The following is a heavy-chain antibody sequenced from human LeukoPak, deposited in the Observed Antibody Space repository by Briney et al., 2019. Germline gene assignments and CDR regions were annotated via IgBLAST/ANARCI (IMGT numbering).Heavy chain of an antibody. CDR1: GFTFNSYG. Sequence: GGSLRLSCAASGFTFNSYGMHWVRQAPGKGLEWVAVISYDGNDKFYRDSVKGRFTISRDNSKNTLYLQMSSLRAEDTAVYYCAKDQPVAVFDYWGQGTLVTVSS. J-gene: IGHJ4*02. D-gene: IGHD6-19*01. V-gene: IGHV3-30*18. CDR3: AKDQPVAVFDY. CDR2: ISYDGNDK.